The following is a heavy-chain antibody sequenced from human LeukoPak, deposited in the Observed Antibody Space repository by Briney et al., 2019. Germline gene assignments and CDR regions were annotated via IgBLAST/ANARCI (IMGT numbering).Heavy chain of an antibody. CDR1: GFTFDDYA. Sequence: PGGSLRLSCAASGFTFDDYAMHWVRQAPGQGLEWVAGISWNSGSIGYADSVKGRITISRDNAKNSLYLQMNSLRAEDTALYYCARTTFGRTDAFNIWGQGTMVTVSS. J-gene: IGHJ3*02. CDR2: ISWNSGSI. V-gene: IGHV3-9*01. D-gene: IGHD3-16*01. CDR3: ARTTFGRTDAFNI.